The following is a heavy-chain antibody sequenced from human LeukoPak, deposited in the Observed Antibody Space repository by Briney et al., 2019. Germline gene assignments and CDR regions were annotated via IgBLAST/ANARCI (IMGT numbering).Heavy chain of an antibody. V-gene: IGHV4-61*02. CDR3: ARDYGDYVLRDAFDI. CDR1: GGSISSGDYY. D-gene: IGHD4-17*01. Sequence: SETLSLTCTVSGGSISSGDYYWSWIPQPPGKGLEWIGRIYTSGSTNYNPSLKSRVTMSVDTSKNQSSLKLTSVTAADTAVYYCARDYGDYVLRDAFDIWGQGTMVTVSS. CDR2: IYTSGST. J-gene: IGHJ3*02.